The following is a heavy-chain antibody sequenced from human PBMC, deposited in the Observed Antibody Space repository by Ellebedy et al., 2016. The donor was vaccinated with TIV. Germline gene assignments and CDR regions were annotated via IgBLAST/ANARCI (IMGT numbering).Heavy chain of an antibody. V-gene: IGHV3-48*04. CDR3: ATLDGDYYHYYDLDV. CDR1: DLTFSSYT. J-gene: IGHJ6*02. D-gene: IGHD3-10*01. Sequence: GGSLRLSXAASDLTFSSYTMNWVRQAPGKGLEWVSYISSSGSTIFYADSVKGRFTISRDNAKNSLYLQMNSLRVEDSGVYYCATLDGDYYHYYDLDVWGQGTTVTVSS. CDR2: ISSSGSTI.